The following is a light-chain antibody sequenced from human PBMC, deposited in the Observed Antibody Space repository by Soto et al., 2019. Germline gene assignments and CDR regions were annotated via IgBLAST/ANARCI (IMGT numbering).Light chain of an antibody. J-gene: IGLJ1*01. V-gene: IGLV2-14*01. CDR1: SSDVGGYNY. Sequence: QSALTQPASVSGSPGQSITISCTGTSSDVGGYNYVSWYQQHPGKAPKLMIYYVSNRPSGVSNRFSGSKSGNTASLTISGLQAEDEADYYCSSYTSSSTLGYVFGTGTKVTVL. CDR3: SSYTSSSTLGYV. CDR2: YVS.